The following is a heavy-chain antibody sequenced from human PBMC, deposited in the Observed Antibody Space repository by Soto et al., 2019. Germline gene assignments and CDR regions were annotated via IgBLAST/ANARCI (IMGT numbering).Heavy chain of an antibody. V-gene: IGHV4-34*01. CDR2: INDRGSI. J-gene: IGHJ2*01. Sequence: QVQLQQWGAGPLRPLETLSLTFGVSGGSFSGHYWAWISQSPGKGLEWIGEINDRGSINYNPSLKSRVSISVDTSKNHYSLNLRSVTAADTAVYYCARESHDILTGPPWVWYFDLWGRGTLVTVSS. CDR3: ARESHDILTGPPWVWYFDL. D-gene: IGHD3-9*01. CDR1: GGSFSGHY.